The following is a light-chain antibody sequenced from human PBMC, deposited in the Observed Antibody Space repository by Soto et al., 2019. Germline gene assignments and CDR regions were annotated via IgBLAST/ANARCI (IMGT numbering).Light chain of an antibody. Sequence: EIVLTQSPATLSLSPGERATLSCRASQSVNNYLAWYQQKPGQAPRLLIYEASNRATGIPARFSGSGSCTDFTLTISSLELEDFAVYYCQQRSNWPPGYTIGQGTKLEIK. J-gene: IGKJ2*01. CDR2: EAS. V-gene: IGKV3-11*01. CDR1: QSVNNY. CDR3: QQRSNWPPGYT.